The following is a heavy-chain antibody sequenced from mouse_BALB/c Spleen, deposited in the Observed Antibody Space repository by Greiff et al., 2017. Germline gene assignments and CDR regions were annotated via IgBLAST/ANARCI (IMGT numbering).Heavy chain of an antibody. CDR1: GFTFSSFG. CDR2: ISSGSSTI. Sequence: EVKLVESGGGLVQPGGSRKLSCAASGFTFSSFGMHWVRQAPEKGLEWVAYISSGSSTIYYADTVKGRFTISRDNPKNTLFLQMTSLRSEDTAMYYCASSGGGFDYWGQGTTRTVSS. V-gene: IGHV5-17*02. CDR3: ASSGGGFDY. D-gene: IGHD4-1*01. J-gene: IGHJ2*01.